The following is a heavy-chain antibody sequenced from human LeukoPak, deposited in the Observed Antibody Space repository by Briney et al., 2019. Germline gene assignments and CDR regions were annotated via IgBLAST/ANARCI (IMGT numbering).Heavy chain of an antibody. Sequence: PGGSLRLSSAASGFTFSSYGIHWVRQAPGKGLEWVTFIGYDGRNTYYADSVKGRFTISRDNSKNTLYLQMNSLRAEDTAIYYCAKDNAYYYADYWGQGTLVTVSS. CDR1: GFTFSSYG. V-gene: IGHV3-30*02. CDR2: IGYDGRNT. CDR3: AKDNAYYYADY. D-gene: IGHD3-10*01. J-gene: IGHJ4*02.